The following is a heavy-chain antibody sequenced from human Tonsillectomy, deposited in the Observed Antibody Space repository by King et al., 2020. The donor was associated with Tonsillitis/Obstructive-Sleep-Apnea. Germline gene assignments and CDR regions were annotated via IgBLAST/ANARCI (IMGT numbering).Heavy chain of an antibody. V-gene: IGHV3-21*06. CDR2: ITSISNYI. J-gene: IGHJ6*04. D-gene: IGHD2/OR15-2a*01. CDR1: GFSCSQYV. Sequence: VQLVESGGGLVRPGGSLRLSCEGSGFSCSQYVINLVRQAPGKGLEWVSSITSISNYIYYGDSLRGRFTISRDNAKNSLYLQMNSLRVEDTAVYYCVRDHCTSTKCSFPVWGKGTTVTVSP. CDR3: VRDHCTSTKCSFPV.